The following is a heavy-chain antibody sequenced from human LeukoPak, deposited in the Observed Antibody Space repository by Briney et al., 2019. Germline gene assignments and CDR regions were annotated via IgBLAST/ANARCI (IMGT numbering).Heavy chain of an antibody. CDR2: ISGSGDYT. CDR3: AKPSGILLITNPQS. CDR1: GFTFSTYA. J-gene: IGHJ5*02. D-gene: IGHD1-26*01. Sequence: GGSLRLSCAASGFTFSTYAMSWVRQAPGKGLEWVSGISGSGDYTYYADSVKGRFTISRDNSKNTLYLQMNSLRAEDTAVYYYAKPSGILLITNPQSWGQGTLVTVSS. V-gene: IGHV3-23*01.